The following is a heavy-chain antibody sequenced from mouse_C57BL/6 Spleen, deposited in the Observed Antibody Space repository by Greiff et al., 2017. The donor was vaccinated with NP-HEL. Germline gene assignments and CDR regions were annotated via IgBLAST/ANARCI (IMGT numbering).Heavy chain of an antibody. Sequence: QVQLKESGAELMKPGASVKLSCKATGYTFTGYWIEWVKQRPGHGLEWIGEILPGSGSTNYNEKFKGKATFTADTSSNTAYMQLSSQPTEDSAIYYCARIPSITTVVAPYYFDYWGKGTTLTVSS. J-gene: IGHJ2*01. D-gene: IGHD1-1*01. CDR3: ARIPSITTVVAPYYFDY. V-gene: IGHV1-9*01. CDR2: ILPGSGST. CDR1: GYTFTGYW.